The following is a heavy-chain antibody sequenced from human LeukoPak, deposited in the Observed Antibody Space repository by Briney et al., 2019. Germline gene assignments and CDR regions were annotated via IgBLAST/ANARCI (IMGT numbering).Heavy chain of an antibody. CDR3: ARDVWGDRDSYFDC. V-gene: IGHV3-48*03. Sequence: GGSLRLSCAASGFTFSSYEMNWVRQAPGRGLEWVSYISSGGSTIYYADSVRGRFTISRDNAKNSLYLQMNSLRVEDTAVYYCARDVWGDRDSYFDCWGQGTLVTVSS. J-gene: IGHJ4*02. CDR1: GFTFSSYE. CDR2: ISSGGSTI. D-gene: IGHD2-21*01.